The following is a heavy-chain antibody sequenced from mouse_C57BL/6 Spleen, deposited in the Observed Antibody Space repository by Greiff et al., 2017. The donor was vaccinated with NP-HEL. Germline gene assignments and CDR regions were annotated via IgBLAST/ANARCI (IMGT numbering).Heavy chain of an antibody. Sequence: EVQGVESGGGLVQSGRSLRLSCATSGFTFSDFYMEWVRQAPGKGLEWIAASRNKANDYTTEYSASVKGRFIVSRDTSQSILYLQMNALRAEDTAIYYCAREGSSYEFAYWGQGTLVTVSA. CDR3: AREGSSYEFAY. J-gene: IGHJ3*01. CDR2: SRNKANDYTT. CDR1: GFTFSDFY. V-gene: IGHV7-1*01. D-gene: IGHD1-1*01.